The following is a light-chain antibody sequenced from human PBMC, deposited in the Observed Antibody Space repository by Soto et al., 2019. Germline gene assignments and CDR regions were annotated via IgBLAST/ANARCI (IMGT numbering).Light chain of an antibody. Sequence: DIVMTQSPATLSVSPGERATLSCRASQTISSNLAWYQQKPGQTPRLLIYGASTRAAGIPARFSGSGSGTDFTLTINSLQSEDFAVYYCQQYNNWPPFTFGPGT. CDR1: QTISSN. J-gene: IGKJ3*01. CDR3: QQYNNWPPFT. V-gene: IGKV3-15*01. CDR2: GAS.